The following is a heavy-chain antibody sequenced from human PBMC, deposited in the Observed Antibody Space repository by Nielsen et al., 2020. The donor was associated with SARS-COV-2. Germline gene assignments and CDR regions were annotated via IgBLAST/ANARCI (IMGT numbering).Heavy chain of an antibody. Sequence: SETLSLTCTVSGGSISSGGYYWSWIRQPPGKGLEWIGYIYYSGSTNYNPSLKSRVTISVDTSKNQFSLKLSSVTAADTAVYYCARDGGVHDSSGYYDWFDPWGQGTLVTVSS. CDR2: IYYSGST. V-gene: IGHV4-61*08. J-gene: IGHJ5*02. CDR3: ARDGGVHDSSGYYDWFDP. D-gene: IGHD3-22*01. CDR1: GGSISSGGYY.